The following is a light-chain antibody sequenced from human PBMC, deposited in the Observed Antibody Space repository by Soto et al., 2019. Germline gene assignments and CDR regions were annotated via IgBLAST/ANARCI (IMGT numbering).Light chain of an antibody. Sequence: QAVVTQSPSASASLGASVKLTCTLSSGHSSYAIAWHQQQPEKGPRYLMKLNSDGSHSKGDGIPDRFSGSSSGAERYLTISSLQSEDEADYYCQTSGTGPWVFGGGTQLTVL. CDR1: SGHSSYA. CDR3: QTSGTGPWV. V-gene: IGLV4-69*01. CDR2: LNSDGSH. J-gene: IGLJ3*02.